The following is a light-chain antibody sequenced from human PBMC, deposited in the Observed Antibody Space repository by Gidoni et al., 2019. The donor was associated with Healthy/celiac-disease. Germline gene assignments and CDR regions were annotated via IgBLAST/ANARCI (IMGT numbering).Light chain of an antibody. V-gene: IGKV1-39*01. J-gene: IGKJ1*01. CDR3: QQSYSTPPT. CDR1: QSISSY. CDR2: AAS. Sequence: DIPMTQPPSSLSASVGDRVTITCRARQSISSYLNWYQQNPGKAPTLLIYAASSLQRGVPARFSGSGSGTDFTLTISSLQPEDFATYYCQQSYSTPPTCGQGTKVEIK.